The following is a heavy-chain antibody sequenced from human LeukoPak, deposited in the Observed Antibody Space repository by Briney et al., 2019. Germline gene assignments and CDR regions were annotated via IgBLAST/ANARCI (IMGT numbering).Heavy chain of an antibody. V-gene: IGHV3-21*01. CDR2: ISSSSSYI. CDR1: GFTFSSYS. D-gene: IGHD6-6*01. Sequence: GSLRLSCAASGFTFSSYSMNWVRQAPGKGLEWVSSISSSSSYIYYADSVKGRFTISRDNAKNSLYLQMNSLRAEDTAVYYCAGTPRSSLLFDIWGQGTMVTVSS. J-gene: IGHJ3*02. CDR3: AGTPRSSLLFDI.